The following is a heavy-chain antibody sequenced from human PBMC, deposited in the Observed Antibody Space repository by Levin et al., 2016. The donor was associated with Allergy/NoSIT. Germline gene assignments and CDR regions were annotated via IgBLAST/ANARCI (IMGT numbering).Heavy chain of an antibody. J-gene: IGHJ4*02. Sequence: AGSLRLSCAASGFTFRTYWMNWVRQAPGKGPEWVGNIKEDGSEKYYVDSVKGRFTISRDNAKNSLYLQMNSLRDEDTAVYYCARDTGQQLGYYFDYWGQGTLVTVSS. V-gene: IGHV3-7*01. D-gene: IGHD6-13*01. CDR1: GFTFRTYW. CDR3: ARDTGQQLGYYFDY. CDR2: IKEDGSEK.